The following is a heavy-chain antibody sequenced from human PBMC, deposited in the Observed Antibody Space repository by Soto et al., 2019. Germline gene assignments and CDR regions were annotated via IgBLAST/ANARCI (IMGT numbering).Heavy chain of an antibody. V-gene: IGHV3-30*18. Sequence: GGSLRLSCAASGFTFSSYGMHWVRQAPGKGLEWVAVISYDGSNKYYADSVKGRFTISRDNSKNTLYLQMNSLRAEDTAVYYCAKESYDDSSFALDIWGQGTMVTV. J-gene: IGHJ3*02. CDR1: GFTFSSYG. CDR3: AKESYDDSSFALDI. CDR2: ISYDGSNK. D-gene: IGHD3-22*01.